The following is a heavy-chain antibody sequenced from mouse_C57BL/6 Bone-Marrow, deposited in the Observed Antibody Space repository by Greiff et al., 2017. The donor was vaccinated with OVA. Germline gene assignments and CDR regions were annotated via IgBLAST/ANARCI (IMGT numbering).Heavy chain of an antibody. Sequence: DVKLVESGGGLVQSGRSLRLSCATSGFTFSDFYMEWVRQAPGKGLEWIAASRNKANDYTTEYSASVKGRFIVSRDTSQSILYLQMNALRAEDTAIYYCARVYYDYDGRVDYYAMDYWGQGTSVTVSS. CDR3: ARVYYDYDGRVDYYAMDY. CDR1: GFTFSDFY. J-gene: IGHJ4*01. D-gene: IGHD2-4*01. V-gene: IGHV7-1*01. CDR2: SRNKANDYTT.